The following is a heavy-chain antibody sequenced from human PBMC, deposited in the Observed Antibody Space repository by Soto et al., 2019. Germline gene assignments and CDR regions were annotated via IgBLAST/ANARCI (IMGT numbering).Heavy chain of an antibody. CDR1: GFGFGSFG. J-gene: IGHJ4*02. CDR3: ARGNLSFDFDS. CDR2: ISRDGLNT. D-gene: IGHD2-15*01. V-gene: IGHV3-30*03. Sequence: GGSLRLSCAASGFGFGSFGMHWVRQAPGQGLDCLAFISRDGLNTFYADSVRGRFTLSRDYSKSTMYLQMSALRDEDTALYYCARGNLSFDFDSWGRGTLVTVSS.